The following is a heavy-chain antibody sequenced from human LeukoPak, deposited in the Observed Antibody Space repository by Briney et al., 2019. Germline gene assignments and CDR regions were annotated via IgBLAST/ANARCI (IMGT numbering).Heavy chain of an antibody. CDR3: ARLGADCSGGSCYDSYYGMDV. CDR2: ISSSGSTI. CDR1: GFTFSSYG. D-gene: IGHD2-15*01. Sequence: QTGGSLRLSCAASGFTFSSYGMHWVRQAPGKGLEWVSYISSSGSTIYYADSVKGRFTISRDNAKNSLYLQMNSLRAEDTAVYYCARLGADCSGGSCYDSYYGMDVWGKGTTVTVSS. J-gene: IGHJ6*04. V-gene: IGHV3-48*04.